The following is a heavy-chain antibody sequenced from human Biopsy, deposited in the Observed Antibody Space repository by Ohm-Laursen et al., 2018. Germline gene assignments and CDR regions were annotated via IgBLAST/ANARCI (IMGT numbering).Heavy chain of an antibody. CDR1: GFNFDSYA. Sequence: SLRLSCAAPGFNFDSYAMTWVRQAPGRGLECVSVISGSGAYTYYADSVKGRFTISRDNSKNTVLLQMNSLRAEDTALYYCAKDRWERNLYYGGGVDVWGQGTTVTVSS. V-gene: IGHV3-23*01. J-gene: IGHJ6*02. CDR2: ISGSGAYT. CDR3: AKDRWERNLYYGGGVDV. D-gene: IGHD4-23*01.